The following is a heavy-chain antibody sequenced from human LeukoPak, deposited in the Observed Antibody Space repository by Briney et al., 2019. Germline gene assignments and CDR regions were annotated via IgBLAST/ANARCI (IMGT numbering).Heavy chain of an antibody. D-gene: IGHD6-13*01. CDR3: ANAPGYTSSWYYFDH. V-gene: IGHV3-23*01. J-gene: IGHJ4*02. CDR1: GFTFGSYA. Sequence: GSLRLSCAASGFTFGSYAMNWVRQAPGKGLEWVSTISGSGGSTYYADSVKGRFTISRDNSKSTLYLQMSSLRPEDTAVYYCANAPGYTSSWYYFDHWGQGTLVTVSS. CDR2: ISGSGGST.